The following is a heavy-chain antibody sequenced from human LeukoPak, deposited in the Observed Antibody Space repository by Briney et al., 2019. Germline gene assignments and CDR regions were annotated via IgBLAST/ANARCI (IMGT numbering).Heavy chain of an antibody. V-gene: IGHV1-8*03. J-gene: IGHJ4*02. D-gene: IGHD2-2*02. CDR2: MNPNSGNT. CDR1: GYTFTSYD. CDR3: ASGGLEGYCSSTSCYTLFD. Sequence: GASVKVSCKASGYTFTSYDINWVRQATGQGLEWMGWMNPNSGNTGYAQKFQGRGTITRNTSISTAYMELSSLRSEDTAVYYCASGGLEGYCSSTSCYTLFDWGQGTLVTVSS.